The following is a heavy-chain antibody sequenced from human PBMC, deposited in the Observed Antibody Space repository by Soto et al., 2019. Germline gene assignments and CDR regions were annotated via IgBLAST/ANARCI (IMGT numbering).Heavy chain of an antibody. J-gene: IGHJ4*02. CDR3: AREYPVHSAYFDY. V-gene: IGHV4-59*01. Sequence: SETLSLTCTVSVSSISRYYWSWIRQSPGKGLEWIGYMYYSGNANYNPSLRSRITISVDTSKNQFSLNLNSVTAADTAVYYCAREYPVHSAYFDYWGQGILVTVS. CDR2: MYYSGNA. D-gene: IGHD1-26*01. CDR1: VSSISRYY.